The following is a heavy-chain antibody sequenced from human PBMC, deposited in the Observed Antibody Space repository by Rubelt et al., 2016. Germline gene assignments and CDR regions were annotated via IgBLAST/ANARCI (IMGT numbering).Heavy chain of an antibody. Sequence: QVQLVQSGAEVKKPGASVKVSCKASGYTFTGYYMHWVRQAPGQGLEWMGWINPNSGGTNYAKKVQGRVTMTRETSTSTAYMELSRLRSADTAVYYCARDLYKGPRWLVAYWGQGTLVTVSS. CDR1: GYTFTGYY. CDR3: ARDLYKGPRWLVAY. J-gene: IGHJ4*02. CDR2: INPNSGGT. D-gene: IGHD6-19*01. V-gene: IGHV1-2*02.